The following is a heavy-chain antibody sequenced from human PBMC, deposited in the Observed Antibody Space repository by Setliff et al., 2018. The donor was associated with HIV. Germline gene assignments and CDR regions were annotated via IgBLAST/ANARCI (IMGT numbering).Heavy chain of an antibody. J-gene: IGHJ4*02. CDR1: GLIFNDHF. CDR2: ISSSGTTT. CDR3: AAQGVL. Sequence: GGSLRLSCAASGLIFNDHFMDWVRQAPGKGLEWLCYISSSGTTTYYGDSVKGRFTISRDNAKNSVHLQMNSLRVEDTAVYFCAAQGVLWGQGTQVTVSS. V-gene: IGHV3-11*04.